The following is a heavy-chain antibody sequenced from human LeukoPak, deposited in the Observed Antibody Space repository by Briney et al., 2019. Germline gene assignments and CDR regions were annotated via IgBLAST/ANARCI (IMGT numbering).Heavy chain of an antibody. CDR1: GGSISRSSYY. CDR3: ASGPRPFDY. V-gene: IGHV4-39*01. J-gene: IGHJ4*02. CDR2: IYYSGST. Sequence: SETLSLTCSVSGGSISRSSYYWGWIRQSPGKGLEWIGSIYYSGSTYYNPSLKSRVTISVDTSKNQFSLKLSSVTAADTAVYYCASGPRPFDYWGQGTLVTVSS.